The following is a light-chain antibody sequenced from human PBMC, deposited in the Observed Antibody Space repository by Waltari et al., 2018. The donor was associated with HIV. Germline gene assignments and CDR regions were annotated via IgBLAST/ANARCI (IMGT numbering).Light chain of an antibody. CDR2: RAS. J-gene: IGKJ2*01. V-gene: IGKV3-20*01. CDR1: QSLSSNY. CDR3: QQYGSSPYT. Sequence: EIVFTQSPGTLSLSPGERAALSCRASQSLSSNYLVWYQQKPGQAPRLLIYRASSRATGIPDRFSGSGSGTDFTLTISRLEPEDFATYYCQQYGSSPYTFGQGTKVEIK.